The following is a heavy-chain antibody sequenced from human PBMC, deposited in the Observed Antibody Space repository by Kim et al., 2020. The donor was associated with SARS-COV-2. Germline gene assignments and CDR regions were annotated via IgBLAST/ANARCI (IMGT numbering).Heavy chain of an antibody. CDR3: ARLSGSSSDV. V-gene: IGHV3-21*01. Sequence: GGSLRLFCAASGFTFSSYSMTWVRQAPGKGLEWVSSISYTINYMYYADSVKGRFTISRDNAKNSVYLQMNSLRAEDTAIYYCARLSGSSSDVWGQGTTVTVSS. CDR2: ISYTINYM. CDR1: GFTFSSYS. J-gene: IGHJ6*02. D-gene: IGHD6-13*01.